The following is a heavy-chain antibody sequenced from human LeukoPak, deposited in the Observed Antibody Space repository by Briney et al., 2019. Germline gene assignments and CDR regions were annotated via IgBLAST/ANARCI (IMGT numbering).Heavy chain of an antibody. CDR1: GFTFSSYG. CDR2: IWYDGSNK. CDR3: ARDGRDGYNFGAFDI. J-gene: IGHJ3*02. D-gene: IGHD5-24*01. Sequence: GGSLRLSCVASGFTFSSYGMHWVRQAPGKGLEWVAVIWYDGSNKYYADSVKGRFTISRDNSKNTLYLQMNSLRAEDTAVYYCARDGRDGYNFGAFDIWGQGTMVTVSS. V-gene: IGHV3-33*08.